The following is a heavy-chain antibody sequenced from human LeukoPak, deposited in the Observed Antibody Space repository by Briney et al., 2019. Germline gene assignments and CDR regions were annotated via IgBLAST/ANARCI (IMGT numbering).Heavy chain of an antibody. CDR2: IYHSGST. Sequence: ASETLSLTCTVSGGSISSGDYYWSWIRQPPGKGLEWIGYIYHSGSTYYNPSLKSRVTISVDRSKNQFSLKLSSVTAADTAVYYCARGGGYCSSTSCFPFDYWGQGTLVTVSS. CDR1: GGSISSGDYY. CDR3: ARGGGYCSSTSCFPFDY. D-gene: IGHD2-2*01. J-gene: IGHJ4*02. V-gene: IGHV4-30-4*01.